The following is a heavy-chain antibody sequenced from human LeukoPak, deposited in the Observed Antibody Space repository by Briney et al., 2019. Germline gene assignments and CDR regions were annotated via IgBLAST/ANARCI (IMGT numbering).Heavy chain of an antibody. CDR3: VRHTRRSPGDY. CDR1: GFTFSSYW. Sequence: GGPLRLSCAASGFTFSSYWMTWVRQAPGKGLEWMANIRDDGSDKYYVDSVKGRFTISRDNAQNTLLLQMDSLRVEDTAVYYCVRHTRRSPGDYWGQGTLLYVST. D-gene: IGHD1-26*01. CDR2: IRDDGSDK. V-gene: IGHV3-7*01. J-gene: IGHJ4*02.